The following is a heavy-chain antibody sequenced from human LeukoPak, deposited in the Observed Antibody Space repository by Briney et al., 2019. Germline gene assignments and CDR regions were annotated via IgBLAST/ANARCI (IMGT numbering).Heavy chain of an antibody. J-gene: IGHJ4*02. Sequence: GGSLRLSCAASGFTFSSYSMNWVRQAPGKGLEWVSYISSSSSTIYYSDSVKGRFTISRDNAKNSLYLQMNSLRAGDTAVYYCAKDFTPDGIWDIDYWGRGTLITVSS. CDR2: ISSSSSTI. V-gene: IGHV3-48*01. CDR1: GFTFSSYS. CDR3: AKDFTPDGIWDIDY. D-gene: IGHD1-20*01.